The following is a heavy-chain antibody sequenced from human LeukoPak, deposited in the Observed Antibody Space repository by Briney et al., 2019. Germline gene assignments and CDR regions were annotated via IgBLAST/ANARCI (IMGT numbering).Heavy chain of an antibody. CDR1: GFTFSSYS. D-gene: IGHD2-2*01. CDR3: ARVPLYCSSTSCYEGLIDY. CDR2: ISSSSSYI. Sequence: PGGSLRHSCAASGFTFSSYSMNWVRQAPGKGLEWVSSISSSSSYIYYADSVKGRFTISRDNAKNSLYLQMNSLRAEDTAVYYCARVPLYCSSTSCYEGLIDYWGQGTLVTVSS. V-gene: IGHV3-21*01. J-gene: IGHJ4*02.